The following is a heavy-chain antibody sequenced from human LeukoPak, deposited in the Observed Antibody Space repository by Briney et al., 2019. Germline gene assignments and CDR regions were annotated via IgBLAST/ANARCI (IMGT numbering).Heavy chain of an antibody. CDR2: IIPIFGTA. CDR1: GGTFSSYA. D-gene: IGHD3-10*01. Sequence: ASVKVSCKASGGTFSSYAISWVRQAPGQGLEWMGGIIPIFGTANYAQKFQGRVTITTDESTSTAYMELSSLRSEDTAVYYCANPGGYYGPGSTWGQGTLVTVSS. J-gene: IGHJ4*02. CDR3: ANPGGYYGPGST. V-gene: IGHV1-69*05.